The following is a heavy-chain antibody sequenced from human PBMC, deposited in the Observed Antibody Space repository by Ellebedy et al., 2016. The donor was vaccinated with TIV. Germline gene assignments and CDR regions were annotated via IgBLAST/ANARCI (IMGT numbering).Heavy chain of an antibody. J-gene: IGHJ4*02. V-gene: IGHV3-30*18. CDR2: ISYDGSQK. Sequence: GESLKISXEASGFTFSNYGMHWVRQAPGKGLEWVAVISYDGSQKYYGDSVKGRFIISRDNSKNTLFLQMSSLRAEDTAIYYCAKENRLLWFGEVYVFESWGQGTLLTVSS. CDR1: GFTFSNYG. D-gene: IGHD3-10*01. CDR3: AKENRLLWFGEVYVFES.